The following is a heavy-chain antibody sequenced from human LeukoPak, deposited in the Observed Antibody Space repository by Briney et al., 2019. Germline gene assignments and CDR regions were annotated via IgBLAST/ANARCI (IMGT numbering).Heavy chain of an antibody. CDR3: ARSIVGATGIDY. J-gene: IGHJ4*02. Sequence: GGSLRLSCAASGFTFSSYSMNWVRHAPGKGLEWVSSITSSSSYIYYADSVKGRFTISRDNAKNSLYLQMNSLRAEDTAVYYCARSIVGATGIDYWGQGTLVTVSS. CDR1: GFTFSSYS. CDR2: ITSSSSYI. V-gene: IGHV3-21*01. D-gene: IGHD1-26*01.